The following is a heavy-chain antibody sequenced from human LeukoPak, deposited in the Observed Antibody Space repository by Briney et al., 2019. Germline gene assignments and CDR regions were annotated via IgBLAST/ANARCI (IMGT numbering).Heavy chain of an antibody. J-gene: IGHJ5*02. CDR2: ISSNGNGI. D-gene: IGHD3-10*01. V-gene: IGHV3-48*03. Sequence: PGGSLRLSCAASGFIFSKDEMNWVCQSPGKGLEWVAYISSNGNGIYYAVSVKGRFTISRDNTKNSLDLQMNSLRVDDTAIYYCARDLTRFDAWGQGILVTVSS. CDR1: GFIFSKDE. CDR3: ARDLTRFDA.